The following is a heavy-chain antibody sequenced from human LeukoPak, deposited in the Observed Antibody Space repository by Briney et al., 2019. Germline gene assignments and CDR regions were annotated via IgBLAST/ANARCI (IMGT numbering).Heavy chain of an antibody. CDR3: ARRFDNYDFWTR. Sequence: GESLKISCKGSGYSFTTYWIGWVRQMPGKGLEWMGVIYPGDSDTRYSPSFQGQVTISADKSINTAYLQWSSLKASDTAMYYCARRFDNYDFWTRWGQGTLVTVSS. V-gene: IGHV5-51*01. D-gene: IGHD3-3*01. CDR1: GYSFTTYW. CDR2: IYPGDSDT. J-gene: IGHJ4*02.